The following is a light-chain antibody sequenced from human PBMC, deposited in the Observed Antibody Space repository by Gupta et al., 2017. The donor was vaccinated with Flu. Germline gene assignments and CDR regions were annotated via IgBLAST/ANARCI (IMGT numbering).Light chain of an antibody. CDR1: QSVSSH. Sequence: EIVLTQSPATLSLSPGERATLSCRASQSVSSHLAWYQQKPGQAPRLLIYHASNRATGIPARFSGSGSGTDFTLTISSLEPEDFAVYYCQQRGDWPPDETFGQGTKVEIK. J-gene: IGKJ1*01. CDR3: QQRGDWPPDET. V-gene: IGKV3-11*01. CDR2: HAS.